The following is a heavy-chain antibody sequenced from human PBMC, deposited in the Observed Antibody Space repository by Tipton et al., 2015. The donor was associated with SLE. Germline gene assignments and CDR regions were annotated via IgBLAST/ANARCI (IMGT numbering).Heavy chain of an antibody. Sequence: GSLRLSCAASGFTFSSYWMHWVRQAPGKGLVWVSRINSDGSKTRYADSVKGRFTISRDNAKNTLYLQMNSLRAEDTAVYYCARDIYSSSTNWFDPWGQGTLVTVSS. J-gene: IGHJ5*02. CDR2: INSDGSKT. D-gene: IGHD6-6*01. V-gene: IGHV3-74*01. CDR1: GFTFSSYW. CDR3: ARDIYSSSTNWFDP.